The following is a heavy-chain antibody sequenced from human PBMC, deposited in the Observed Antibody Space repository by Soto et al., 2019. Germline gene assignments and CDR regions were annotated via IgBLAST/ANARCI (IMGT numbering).Heavy chain of an antibody. CDR1: GYRFTTYW. D-gene: IGHD6-19*01. CDR3: ARHLGVTVAGTRWYFDL. CDR2: IYPGDSET. Sequence: GPEVRKPGESLRISCEGSGYRFTTYWIGWVRQMPGKGLEWMGIIYPGDSETRYNPSFQGHVTISADKSNNTTYLQWSSLKASDTATYYCARHLGVTVAGTRWYFDLWGRGTLVTVSS. V-gene: IGHV5-51*01. J-gene: IGHJ2*01.